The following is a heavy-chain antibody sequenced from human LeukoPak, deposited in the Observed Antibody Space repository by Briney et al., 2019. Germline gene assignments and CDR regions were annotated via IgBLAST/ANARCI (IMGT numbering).Heavy chain of an antibody. CDR3: ARDYTADSNGYFDY. J-gene: IGHJ4*02. CDR2: ISWDGDNT. V-gene: IGHV3-43D*04. Sequence: SGGSLRLSCAASGFTFDDKAMLWVRQGPGKGLEWVALISWDGDNTYHSDSVKGRFTISRGNSKDSVYLQMNSLRVDDTALYFCARDYTADSNGYFDYWGQGTLVTVSS. D-gene: IGHD3-22*01. CDR1: GFTFDDKA.